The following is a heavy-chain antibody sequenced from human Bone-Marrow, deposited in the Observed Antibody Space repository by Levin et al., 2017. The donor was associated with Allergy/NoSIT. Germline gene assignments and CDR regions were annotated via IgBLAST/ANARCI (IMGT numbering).Heavy chain of an antibody. CDR2: ISSSSSYI. Sequence: GESLKISCAASGFTFSSYSMNWVRQAPGKGLEWVSSISSSSSYIYYADSVKGRFTISRDNAKNSLYLQMNSLRAEDTAVYYCARGPQDTAMVTGYWGQGTLVTVSS. J-gene: IGHJ4*02. V-gene: IGHV3-21*01. CDR3: ARGPQDTAMVTGY. D-gene: IGHD5-18*01. CDR1: GFTFSSYS.